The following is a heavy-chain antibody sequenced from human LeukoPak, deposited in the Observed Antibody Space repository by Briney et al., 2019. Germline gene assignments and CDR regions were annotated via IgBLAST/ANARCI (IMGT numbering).Heavy chain of an antibody. Sequence: PGGSLRLSCAASGFTVSSNYMSWVRQAPGKGLEWVSVIYSGGSTYYADSVKGRFTISRDNSKNTLYLQMNSLRAEDTAVYYCARASILGVGATPNYYYYGMDVWGQGTTVTVSS. V-gene: IGHV3-66*01. CDR1: GFTVSSNY. J-gene: IGHJ6*02. D-gene: IGHD1-26*01. CDR3: ARASILGVGATPNYYYYGMDV. CDR2: IYSGGST.